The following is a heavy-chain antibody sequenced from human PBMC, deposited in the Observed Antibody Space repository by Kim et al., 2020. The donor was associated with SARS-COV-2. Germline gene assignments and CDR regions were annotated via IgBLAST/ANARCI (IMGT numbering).Heavy chain of an antibody. Sequence: GGSLRLSCAASGFTFSDYWMHWVRQAPGKGLVWVSRINSDGSSTSYADSVKGRFTISRDNAKNTLYLQMNSLRAEDTAVYYCARVKMTTGGFDYWGQGTLVTVSS. V-gene: IGHV3-74*01. CDR1: GFTFSDYW. D-gene: IGHD2-21*01. J-gene: IGHJ4*02. CDR2: INSDGSST. CDR3: ARVKMTTGGFDY.